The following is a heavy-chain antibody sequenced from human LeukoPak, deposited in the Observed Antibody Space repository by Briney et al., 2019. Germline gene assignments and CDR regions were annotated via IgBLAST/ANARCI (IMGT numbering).Heavy chain of an antibody. CDR1: GFTFSSYM. J-gene: IGHJ1*01. V-gene: IGHV3-23*01. CDR3: ARAPSEIGGYYPEYFRH. Sequence: PGGSLRLSCAASGFTFSSYMMTWVRQSPGKGLEWVSGISGSGGRSYYADSVKGRFTISRDNAKNTVSLQMNSLRAEDTGVYYCARAPSEIGGYYPEYFRHWGQGTLVTVSS. CDR2: ISGSGGRS. D-gene: IGHD3-22*01.